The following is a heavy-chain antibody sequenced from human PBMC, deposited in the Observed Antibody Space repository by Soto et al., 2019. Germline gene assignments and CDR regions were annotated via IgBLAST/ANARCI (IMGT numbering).Heavy chain of an antibody. CDR2: ITVGTGNT. J-gene: IGHJ4*02. CDR1: GFIFTSSS. V-gene: IGHV1-58*01. D-gene: IGHD3-22*01. Sequence: SVKVSCKASGFIFTSSSVQWARQARGQRLEWIGWITVGTGNTNYAQKFQERVTITRDMSTSTAYMELSNLRSEDTAIYYCAAGDSSGYYGGWGQVTQVIVSS. CDR3: AAGDSSGYYGG.